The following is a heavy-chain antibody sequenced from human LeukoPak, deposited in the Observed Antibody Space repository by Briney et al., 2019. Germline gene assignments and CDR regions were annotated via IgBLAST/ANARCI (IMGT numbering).Heavy chain of an antibody. CDR1: GGSISSGGYY. CDR2: IYYSGST. Sequence: SETLSLTCTVSGGSISSGGYYWSWIRQHPGKGLEWIGYIYYSGSTYYNPSLKSRVTISVDTSKNQFSLKLSSVTAADTAVYYCARSGITDNWFDPWGQGTLVTVSS. CDR3: ARSGITDNWFDP. J-gene: IGHJ5*02. D-gene: IGHD1-20*01. V-gene: IGHV4-31*03.